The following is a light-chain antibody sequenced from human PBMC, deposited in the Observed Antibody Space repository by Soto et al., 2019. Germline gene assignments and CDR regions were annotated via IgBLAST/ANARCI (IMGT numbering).Light chain of an antibody. CDR3: AAWDDSLSGYV. J-gene: IGLJ1*01. CDR2: TSN. V-gene: IGLV1-47*01. CDR1: SSSIGSNN. Sequence: QSVLTQPPSASGTPGQRVTISCSGSSSSIGSNNVYWYQQFPGTAPKLLIYTSNQRPSGVPDRFSGSKSGTSASLAISGLRSEDEADYYCAAWDDSLSGYVFGTGTKLTVL.